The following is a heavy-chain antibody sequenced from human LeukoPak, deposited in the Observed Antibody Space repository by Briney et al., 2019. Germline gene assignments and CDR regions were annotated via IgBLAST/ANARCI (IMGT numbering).Heavy chain of an antibody. CDR3: AGARGNIPPRYYYDSSGYYFDY. Sequence: SETLSLTCTVSGGSISSSSYYWGWIRQPPGKGLEWIGSIYYSGSTYYNPSLKSRVTISVDTSKNQFSLKLSSVTAADTAVYYCAGARGNIPPRYYYDSSGYYFDYWGQGTLVTVSS. CDR1: GGSISSSSYY. J-gene: IGHJ4*02. V-gene: IGHV4-39*01. D-gene: IGHD3-22*01. CDR2: IYYSGST.